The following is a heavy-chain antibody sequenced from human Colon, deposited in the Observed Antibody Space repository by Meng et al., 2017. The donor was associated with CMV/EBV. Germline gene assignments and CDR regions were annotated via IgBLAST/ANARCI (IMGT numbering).Heavy chain of an antibody. D-gene: IGHD3-10*01. V-gene: IGHV2-5*02. Sequence: QVTLKESGPTLVKPTQTLTLTCTFSGFSFTTLGAGVGWIRQPPGKALEWLALTYWDDEHRYSPSLKSRLTISKDTSKNQVVLTMSDVDPVDTATYYCVHRISCGPQCYSSYFDFWGQGLVVTVSS. CDR3: VHRISCGPQCYSSYFDF. J-gene: IGHJ4*02. CDR2: TYWDDEH. CDR1: GFSFTTLGAG.